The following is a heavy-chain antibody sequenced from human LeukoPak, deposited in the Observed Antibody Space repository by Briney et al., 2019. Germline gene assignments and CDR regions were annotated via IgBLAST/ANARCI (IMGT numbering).Heavy chain of an antibody. Sequence: SETLSLTCTVSGGSISSYYWSWIRQPAGKGLEWIGRIYTSGSTNYNPSLKSRVTMSVDTSKNQFSLKLSSVTAADTAVHYCARDSHYDILTGYFHFDYWGQGTLVTVSS. D-gene: IGHD3-9*01. CDR1: GGSISSYY. V-gene: IGHV4-4*07. CDR3: ARDSHYDILTGYFHFDY. CDR2: IYTSGST. J-gene: IGHJ4*02.